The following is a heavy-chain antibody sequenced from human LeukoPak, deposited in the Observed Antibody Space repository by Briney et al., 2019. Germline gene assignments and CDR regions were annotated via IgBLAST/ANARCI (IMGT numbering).Heavy chain of an antibody. CDR2: INPSGGST. V-gene: IGHV1-46*01. J-gene: IGHJ3*02. Sequence: ASVKVSCKASGYTLTSYFIHWVRPAPGQGLEWMGMINPSGGSTSYAQKFQGRVTMTRDTSTRTVYMELSSLRSEDTAVYYCARDQDWNYAFDIWGQGTMVTVSS. CDR3: ARDQDWNYAFDI. D-gene: IGHD1-7*01. CDR1: GYTLTSYF.